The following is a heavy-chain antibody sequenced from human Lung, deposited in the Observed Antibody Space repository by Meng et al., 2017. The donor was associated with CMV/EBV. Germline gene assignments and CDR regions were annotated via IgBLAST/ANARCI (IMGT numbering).Heavy chain of an antibody. V-gene: IGHV4-30-4*01. Sequence: QRKVPQSGHCLVNPSPTLSLTCTVSGDSISSGEYFWGWIRQPPGKGLEWIGYMDYRVSTFYNPSLKSRVTISVDTSKNQFSLKLSSVTAADTAVYFCARGELLWDYWGQGTLVTVSS. CDR3: ARGELLWDY. CDR1: GDSISSGEYF. CDR2: MDYRVST. J-gene: IGHJ4*02. D-gene: IGHD2-2*01.